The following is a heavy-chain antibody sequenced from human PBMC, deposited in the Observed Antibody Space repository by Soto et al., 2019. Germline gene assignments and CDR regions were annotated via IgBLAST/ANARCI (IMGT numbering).Heavy chain of an antibody. Sequence: QVQLVESGGGVVQPGRSLRLSCTASGFAFSNYGMHWVRQAPGKGLEWVAVIWFDGSKKFHADSVEGRFTISRDNSKNTVYLQMNSLRAEDTAVYYCGRACISGTSHLGRVDPWGQGTLVTVSS. D-gene: IGHD1-20*01. CDR2: IWFDGSKK. J-gene: IGHJ5*02. V-gene: IGHV3-33*01. CDR1: GFAFSNYG. CDR3: GRACISGTSHLGRVDP.